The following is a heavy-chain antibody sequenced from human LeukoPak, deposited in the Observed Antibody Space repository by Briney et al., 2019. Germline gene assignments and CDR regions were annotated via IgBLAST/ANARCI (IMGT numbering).Heavy chain of an antibody. Sequence: GKSLKISCTASGYSFTTYWIGWVRQMPGKGLEWMGIIYPGDSDTRYSPSFQGQVTISADKSINTAYLQWSSLKASDTAIYHCARWVTADRGKKDAFDFWGQGTMVTVSS. V-gene: IGHV5-51*01. CDR1: GYSFTTYW. J-gene: IGHJ3*01. D-gene: IGHD2-21*02. CDR3: ARWVTADRGKKDAFDF. CDR2: IYPGDSDT.